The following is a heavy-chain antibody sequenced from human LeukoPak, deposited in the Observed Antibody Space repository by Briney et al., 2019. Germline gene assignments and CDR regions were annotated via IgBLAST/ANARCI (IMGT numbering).Heavy chain of an antibody. J-gene: IGHJ5*02. CDR1: GGSIGSGTYY. CDR2: IYYSGST. CDR3: AKARRIQLWLS. D-gene: IGHD5-18*01. Sequence: SETLSLTCTVSGGSIGSGTYYWGWIRQPPGKGLEWIGSIYYSGSTYYNPSLKSRVTISVDTSKNQFSLKLSSVTAADTAVYYCAKARRIQLWLSWGQGTLVTVSS. V-gene: IGHV4-39*07.